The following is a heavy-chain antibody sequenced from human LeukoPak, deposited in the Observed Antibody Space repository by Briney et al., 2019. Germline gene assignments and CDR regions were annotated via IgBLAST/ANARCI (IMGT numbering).Heavy chain of an antibody. Sequence: PSETLSFTCTVSGGSISSYYWSWIRQPAGKGVEWIGRIYTSGSTNYNPSLKSRVTMSVDTSKDQFSLKLSSVTAADTAVYYCARGISGMINWFDPWGQGTLVTVSS. J-gene: IGHJ5*02. CDR2: IYTSGST. CDR3: ARGISGMINWFDP. V-gene: IGHV4-4*07. CDR1: GGSISSYY. D-gene: IGHD3-3*02.